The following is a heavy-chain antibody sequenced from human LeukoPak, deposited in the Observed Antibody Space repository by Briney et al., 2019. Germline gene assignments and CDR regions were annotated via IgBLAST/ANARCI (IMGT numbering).Heavy chain of an antibody. CDR1: GGXISSYY. V-gene: IGHV4-59*13. Sequence: PSETLSLTCTVSGGXISSYYCSWIRQPPGKGLEWIGYISYSGTTNYNPSLKSRVTISVAPSKNQFSLKLRSVTAPDTAVYYCARDRGNYFDYWGQGTLVTVSS. D-gene: IGHD6-13*01. CDR3: ARDRGNYFDY. J-gene: IGHJ4*02. CDR2: ISYSGTT.